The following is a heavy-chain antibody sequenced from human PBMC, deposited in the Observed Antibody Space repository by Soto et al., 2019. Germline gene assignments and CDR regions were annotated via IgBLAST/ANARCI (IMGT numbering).Heavy chain of an antibody. Sequence: QITLKESGPTLVKPTQTLTLTCTFSGFSLSTSGVGVGWIRQPPGKALEWLALIYWDDDKRYSPSLRSSLTITKDTSKNQVVLTMTNMDPVDTATYYCAHRTIQVYGMDVWGQGTTVTVSS. J-gene: IGHJ6*02. CDR2: IYWDDDK. CDR3: AHRTIQVYGMDV. V-gene: IGHV2-5*02. CDR1: GFSLSTSGVG. D-gene: IGHD5-18*01.